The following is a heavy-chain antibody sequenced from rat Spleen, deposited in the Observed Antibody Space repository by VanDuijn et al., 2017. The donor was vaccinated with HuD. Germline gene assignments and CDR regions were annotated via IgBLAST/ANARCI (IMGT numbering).Heavy chain of an antibody. CDR1: GFTFSDYY. D-gene: IGHD1-11*01. V-gene: IGHV5-7*01. CDR3: ARQRGFDY. J-gene: IGHJ2*01. CDR2: ISYDGSST. Sequence: EVQLVESGGGLVQPGRSLKLSCAASGFTFSDYYMAWVRQAPTKGLEWVATISYDGSSTYYRDSVKGRFTISRDNAKSTLYLQMDSLRSVDTATYYCARQRGFDYWGQGVMVTVSS.